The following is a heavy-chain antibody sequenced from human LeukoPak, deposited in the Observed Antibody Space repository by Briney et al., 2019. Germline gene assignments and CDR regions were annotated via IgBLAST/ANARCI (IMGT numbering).Heavy chain of an antibody. CDR2: ISPSGGST. CDR3: AKLRWYFDL. J-gene: IGHJ2*01. Sequence: ASVKVSCKAFGYTFTSNYMHWVRQAPGQGPEWMGVISPSGGSTTYAQKFQGRVTLTRDMSTSTDYLELSSLRSEDTAVYYCAKLRWYFDLWGRGTLVTVSS. D-gene: IGHD4-23*01. CDR1: GYTFTSNY. V-gene: IGHV1-46*01.